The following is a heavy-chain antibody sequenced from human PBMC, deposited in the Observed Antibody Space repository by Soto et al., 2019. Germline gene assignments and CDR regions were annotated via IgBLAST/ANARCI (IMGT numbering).Heavy chain of an antibody. CDR1: GGSISSGDYY. Sequence: SETLSLTCTVSGGSISSGDYYWSWIRQPPGKGLEWIGYIYYSGSTYYNPSLKSRVTISVDTSKNQFSLKLSSVTAADTAVYYCARGQGLDQFDYWGQGTLVTVS. D-gene: IGHD2-2*03. CDR3: ARGQGLDQFDY. CDR2: IYYSGST. V-gene: IGHV4-30-4*01. J-gene: IGHJ4*02.